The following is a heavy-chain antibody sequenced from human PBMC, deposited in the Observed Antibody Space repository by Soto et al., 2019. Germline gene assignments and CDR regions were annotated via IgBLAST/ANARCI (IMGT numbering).Heavy chain of an antibody. V-gene: IGHV1-18*01. Sequence: ASVKVSCKASGYTFTSYGISWVRQAPGQGPEWMGWISAYNGNTNYAQKLQGRVTMTTDTSTSTAYMELRSLRSDDTAVYYCARDASSSSWSNFDYWGQGTLVTVSS. CDR1: GYTFTSYG. CDR3: ARDASSSSWSNFDY. J-gene: IGHJ4*02. D-gene: IGHD6-6*01. CDR2: ISAYNGNT.